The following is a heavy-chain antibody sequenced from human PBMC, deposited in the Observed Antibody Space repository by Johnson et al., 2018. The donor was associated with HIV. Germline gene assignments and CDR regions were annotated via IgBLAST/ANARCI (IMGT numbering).Heavy chain of an antibody. CDR3: ASSRDGYKGDNAFDI. Sequence: VHLVESGGGVVQPGRSLRLSCAASGFTFSSSGMHWVRQAPGKGLEWVAVISYDGSNKHYADSVKGRFTISRDKFKNTLYLQMNSLRAEDTALYYCASSRDGYKGDNAFDIWGQGTMVTVSS. V-gene: IGHV3-30*03. D-gene: IGHD5-24*01. CDR2: ISYDGSNK. J-gene: IGHJ3*02. CDR1: GFTFSSSG.